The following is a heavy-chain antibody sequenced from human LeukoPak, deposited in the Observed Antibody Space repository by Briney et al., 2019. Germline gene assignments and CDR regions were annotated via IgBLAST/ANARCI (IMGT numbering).Heavy chain of an antibody. J-gene: IGHJ4*02. CDR3: AGSPEYRYGFFDY. V-gene: IGHV3-53*01. CDR2: IYSGGTT. Sequence: GGSLRLSCAASGFTVSSNYMSWVRQAPGKGLAWVSVIYSGGTTYYSDSVKGRFTISRDNSKNTLYLQMNSLRAEDTAVYYCAGSPEYRYGFFDYWGQGTLVTVSS. D-gene: IGHD5-18*01. CDR1: GFTVSSNY.